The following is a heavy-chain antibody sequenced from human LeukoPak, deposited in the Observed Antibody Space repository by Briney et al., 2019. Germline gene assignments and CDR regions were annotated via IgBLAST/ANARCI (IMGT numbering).Heavy chain of an antibody. Sequence: PGGSLRLSCAASGFTFSDYYMTWIRQAPGKGLEWVSYISSSGITIYYADSVKGRFTISRDNAQNSLYLQMNSLRAEDTAMYYCARGGVVAATRPIDYWGQGTLVTVSS. V-gene: IGHV3-11*04. CDR1: GFTFSDYY. CDR3: ARGGVVAATRPIDY. CDR2: ISSSGITI. J-gene: IGHJ4*02. D-gene: IGHD2-15*01.